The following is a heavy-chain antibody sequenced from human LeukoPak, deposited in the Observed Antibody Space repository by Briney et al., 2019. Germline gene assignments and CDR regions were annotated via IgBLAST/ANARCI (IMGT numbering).Heavy chain of an antibody. Sequence: PSETLSLTCTVSGGSISPYYWSWIRQPPGKGLEWIGYIYYSGSTDYNPSLKSRVTMSVDTSKNQFSLKLSSVTAADTAVYYCARSRITIFGVVIMENHWFDPWGQGTLVTVSS. J-gene: IGHJ5*02. V-gene: IGHV4-59*12. CDR2: IYYSGST. CDR1: GGSISPYY. CDR3: ARSRITIFGVVIMENHWFDP. D-gene: IGHD3-3*01.